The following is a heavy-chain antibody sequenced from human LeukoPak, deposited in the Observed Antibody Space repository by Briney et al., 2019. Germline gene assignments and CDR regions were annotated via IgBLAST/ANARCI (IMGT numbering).Heavy chain of an antibody. V-gene: IGHV4-4*07. D-gene: IGHD1-26*01. CDR1: GGSISSYY. CDR2: IYTSGST. J-gene: IGHJ6*03. Sequence: SETLSLTCTVPGGSISSYYWSWIRQPAGKGLEWIWRIYTSGSTNYNPSLKSRVTMSVDTSKNQFSLKLSSVTAADTAVYYCAGDRFSPWDYYYYMDVWGKGTTVTVSS. CDR3: AGDRFSPWDYYYYMDV.